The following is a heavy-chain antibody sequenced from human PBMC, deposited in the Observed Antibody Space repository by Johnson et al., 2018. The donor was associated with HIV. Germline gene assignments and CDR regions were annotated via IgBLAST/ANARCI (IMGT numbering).Heavy chain of an antibody. Sequence: QVQLVEYGGGLEQPGGSLRLSCAASGFAFSSYGMHWVRQAPGKGLEWVAVIWYDGSNKYYADSVKGRFTISRDNSKNTLYLQMNSLRAEDTAVYYCAKGLAAFFAFDIWGQGTMVTVSS. V-gene: IGHV3-33*06. J-gene: IGHJ3*02. CDR2: IWYDGSNK. D-gene: IGHD3-3*01. CDR3: AKGLAAFFAFDI. CDR1: GFAFSSYG.